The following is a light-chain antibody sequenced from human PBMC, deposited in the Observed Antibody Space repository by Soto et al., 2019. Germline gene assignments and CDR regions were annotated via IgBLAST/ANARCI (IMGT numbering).Light chain of an antibody. CDR2: DAS. V-gene: IGKV3-20*01. J-gene: IGKJ5*01. CDR3: QQYGHSSIT. CDR1: QNIRRNS. Sequence: ENVLTQSPDTLSLSPGESAALSCRASQNIRRNSLTWYQQKRGQAPRVLIYDASSRATGIPDRFSGSGSGTDFTLTISRLEPEDFAVYYCQQYGHSSITFVHRTRL.